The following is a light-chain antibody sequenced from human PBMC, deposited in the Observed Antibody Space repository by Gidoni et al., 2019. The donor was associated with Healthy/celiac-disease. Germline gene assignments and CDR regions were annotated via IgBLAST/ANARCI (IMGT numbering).Light chain of an antibody. Sequence: DIQMTQSPSSLSASVGDRVTITCQASQDIRNYLNWYQQKPGKAPKLLIYDASNLETGVPSRFSGIGSGTDFTFTISSLQPEDIATYYCQQYEAFGPGTKVDIK. V-gene: IGKV1-33*01. CDR1: QDIRNY. J-gene: IGKJ3*01. CDR2: DAS. CDR3: QQYEA.